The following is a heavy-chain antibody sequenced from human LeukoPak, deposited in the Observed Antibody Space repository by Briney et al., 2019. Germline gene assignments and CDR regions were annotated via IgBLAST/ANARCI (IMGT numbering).Heavy chain of an antibody. D-gene: IGHD3-10*01. J-gene: IGHJ5*02. Sequence: SETLSLTCTVSGGSISSSSYYWGWIRQPPGKGLEWIGSIYYSGSTYYNPSLKSRVTISVDTSKNQFSLKLSSVTAADTAVYYCAPTARITMVRRKNWFDPWGQGTLVTVSS. V-gene: IGHV4-39*01. CDR3: APTARITMVRRKNWFDP. CDR2: IYYSGST. CDR1: GGSISSSSYY.